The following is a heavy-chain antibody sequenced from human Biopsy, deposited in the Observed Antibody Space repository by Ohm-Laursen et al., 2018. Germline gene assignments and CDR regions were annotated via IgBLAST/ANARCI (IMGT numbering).Heavy chain of an antibody. Sequence: SETLSLTCTVSGGSIRSNGFYWGWIRQPPGKGLEWIGSISYRGTTSYNPSLKSRVSISVDTSRNQVSLTLSSVTAADTAVYYCARGDYFDSNGYFWFDPWGQGTLVTVSS. CDR2: ISYRGTT. CDR1: GGSIRSNGFY. J-gene: IGHJ5*02. V-gene: IGHV4-39*07. CDR3: ARGDYFDSNGYFWFDP. D-gene: IGHD3-22*01.